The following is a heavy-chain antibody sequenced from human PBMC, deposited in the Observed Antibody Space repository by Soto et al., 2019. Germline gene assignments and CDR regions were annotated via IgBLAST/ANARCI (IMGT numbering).Heavy chain of an antibody. CDR3: AKSSRGSYYFFDY. CDR2: INSDGSST. Sequence: GGSLRLSCAASGFTFSSYWMHWVRQAPGKGLVSVSRINSDGSSTTYADSVKGRFTISRDNAKNTLYLQMNSLRAEDTAVYYCAKSSRGSYYFFDYWGQGTLVTVSS. D-gene: IGHD1-26*01. V-gene: IGHV3-74*01. CDR1: GFTFSSYW. J-gene: IGHJ4*02.